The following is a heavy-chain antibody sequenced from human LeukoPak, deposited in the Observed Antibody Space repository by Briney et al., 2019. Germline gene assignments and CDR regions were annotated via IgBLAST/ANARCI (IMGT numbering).Heavy chain of an antibody. J-gene: IGHJ4*02. CDR2: IYYSGST. CDR1: GGSIRCYY. CDR3: ARTGSTVTMLYAFDH. D-gene: IGHD4-17*01. V-gene: IGHV4-59*01. Sequence: SETLSLICTVSGGSIRCYYWSWIRQPPGKGLEWIGYIYYSGSTNYNPSLKSRVSIPVDTSKNQFSLKLSSVTAADTAVYYCARTGSTVTMLYAFDHWGQGTLVTVSS.